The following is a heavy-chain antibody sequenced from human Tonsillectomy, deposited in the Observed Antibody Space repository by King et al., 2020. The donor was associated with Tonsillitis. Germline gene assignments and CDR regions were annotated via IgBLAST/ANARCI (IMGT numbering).Heavy chain of an antibody. D-gene: IGHD6-19*01. V-gene: IGHV3-9*01. CDR2: ISWNSTSI. J-gene: IGHJ4*02. CDR3: AKAWYNSGWCVGFDC. CDR1: VFTFYDYA. Sequence: VQLVESGGGLVQPGRSLRLSCAASVFTFYDYAMHWWRQCPGKGLEWVAGISWNSTSINFAASVNGRFTISRDNAKNSLYLQMNSLRAEDTAFYYCAKAWYNSGWCVGFDCWGPGTLVTVSS.